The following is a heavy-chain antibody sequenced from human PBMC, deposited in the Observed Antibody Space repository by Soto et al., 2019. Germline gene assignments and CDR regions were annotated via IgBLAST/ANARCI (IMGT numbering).Heavy chain of an antibody. CDR2: ISGSSSTI. CDR3: XXXGSMDV. V-gene: IGHV3-48*01. CDR1: GFTFSSYS. Sequence: EVQLVESGGGLVQPGGSLRLSCAASGFTFSSYSMNWVRQAPGKGLEWVSHISGSSSTIYYADSVRGRFTISRDNAKXXXXXXXXXXXXXXXXXXXXXXXGSMDVWGQGTTVTVSS. J-gene: IGHJ6*02.